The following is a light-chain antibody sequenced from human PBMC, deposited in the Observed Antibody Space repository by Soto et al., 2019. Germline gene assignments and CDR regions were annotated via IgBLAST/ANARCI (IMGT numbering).Light chain of an antibody. V-gene: IGLV4-69*01. CDR2: LNSDGRH. Sequence: QLVLTQSPSASASLGASVKLTCTLSSGHSSYAIAWHQQQPEKGPRHLMKLNSDGRHTKGDGIPDRFSGSSSGAERYLTISSLQSEDEADYYCQTWGTGSWVFGGGTQLTVL. CDR1: SGHSSYA. CDR3: QTWGTGSWV. J-gene: IGLJ3*02.